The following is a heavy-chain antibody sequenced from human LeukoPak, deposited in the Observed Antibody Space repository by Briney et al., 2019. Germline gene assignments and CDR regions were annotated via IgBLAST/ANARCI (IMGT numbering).Heavy chain of an antibody. J-gene: IGHJ4*02. V-gene: IGHV4-38-2*02. D-gene: IGHD3-22*01. Sequence: PSETLSLTCTVSGYSISSGYYWGWIRQPPGKGLEWIGSIYHSGSTYYNPSLKSRVTISVDTPKNQFSLKLSSVTAADTAVYYCARLVDLYYYDSSGYYYFDYWGQGTLVTVSS. CDR1: GYSISSGYY. CDR3: ARLVDLYYYDSSGYYYFDY. CDR2: IYHSGST.